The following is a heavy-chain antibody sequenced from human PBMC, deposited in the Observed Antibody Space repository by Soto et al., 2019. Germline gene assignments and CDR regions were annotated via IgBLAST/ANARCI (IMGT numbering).Heavy chain of an antibody. V-gene: IGHV3-23*01. CDR2: ISGSGGST. CDR3: ARRGSGSDSDY. D-gene: IGHD1-26*01. Sequence: EVQLLESGGGLVQPGGSLRLSCAASGFTFSSYAMRWVRQAPVKGLEWVSAISGSGGSTYYAASVKGRFPIASDNPKNTLYLQMNSLRAEDTAVYYFARRGSGSDSDYWGQGTLVTVSS. CDR1: GFTFSSYA. J-gene: IGHJ4*02.